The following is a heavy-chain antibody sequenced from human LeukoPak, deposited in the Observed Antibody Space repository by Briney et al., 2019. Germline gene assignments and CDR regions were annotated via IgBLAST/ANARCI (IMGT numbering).Heavy chain of an antibody. J-gene: IGHJ5*02. CDR1: GFTFSGYP. Sequence: GGSLRLSCAASGFTFSGYPINWVRQAPGKGLEWVSVIRSSGDSAYYADFVKGRFTICRDNSKNTLYLQMNSLRVEDTAVYYCAKGYYASGSSLSAFLPWRQGTLVTVSS. D-gene: IGHD3-10*01. V-gene: IGHV3-23*01. CDR2: IRSSGDSA. CDR3: AKGYYASGSSLSAFLP.